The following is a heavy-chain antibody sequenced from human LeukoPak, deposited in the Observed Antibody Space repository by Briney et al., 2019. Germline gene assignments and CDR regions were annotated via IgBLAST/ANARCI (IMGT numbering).Heavy chain of an antibody. Sequence: PSEALSLTCTVSGGSISSYYWSWIRQPPGKGLEWIGYIYYSGSTNYNPSLKSRVTISVDTSKNQFSLKLSSVTAADTAVYYCASVDYVWGSFYWGQGTLVTLSS. CDR3: ASVDYVWGSFY. J-gene: IGHJ4*02. CDR1: GGSISSYY. V-gene: IGHV4-59*01. CDR2: IYYSGST. D-gene: IGHD3-16*01.